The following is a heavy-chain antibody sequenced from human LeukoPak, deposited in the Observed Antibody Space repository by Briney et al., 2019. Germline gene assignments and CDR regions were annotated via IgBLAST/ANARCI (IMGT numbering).Heavy chain of an antibody. D-gene: IGHD2-15*01. J-gene: IGHJ4*02. CDR1: GFTFSSYG. V-gene: IGHV3-48*01. CDR2: ISYSSSTI. Sequence: GGSLRLSCAASGFTFSSYGMNWVRQAPGKGLEWVSYISYSSSTIYYADSVKGRFTISRDNAKNSLYLQMTSLRAADTAVYYWARVNRMVPGYCSGGTCPGDYWGQGTLVTVSS. CDR3: ARVNRMVPGYCSGGTCPGDY.